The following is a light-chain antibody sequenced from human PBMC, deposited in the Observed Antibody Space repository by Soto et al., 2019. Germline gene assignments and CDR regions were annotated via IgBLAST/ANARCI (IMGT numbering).Light chain of an antibody. CDR1: QSVSSSS. CDR3: QQYGGSLLT. CDR2: GVS. V-gene: IGKV3-20*01. J-gene: IGKJ4*01. Sequence: EIVLTQSPGTLSLSPGXSATLSCRASQSVSSSSLAWYQQKPAQAPRLLFFGVSNRAAGVPDRFGGSGSGTDFTLTISRLEPEDFAVYYCQQYGGSLLTFGGGTKVDIK.